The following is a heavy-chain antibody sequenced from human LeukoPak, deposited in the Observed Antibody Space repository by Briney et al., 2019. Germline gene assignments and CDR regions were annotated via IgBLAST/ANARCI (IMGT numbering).Heavy chain of an antibody. CDR1: GFTFSIYA. V-gene: IGHV3-23*01. CDR3: AKAALSAYCGGDCYSSYY. Sequence: GGSLRLSCAASGFTFSIYAMSWIRQAPGKGLEWVSVISDSGGSTYYADSVKGRFTTSRDNSKNTLYLQTNSLRAEDTAVYYCAKAALSAYCGGDCYSSYYWGQGTLVTVSS. D-gene: IGHD2-21*02. J-gene: IGHJ4*02. CDR2: ISDSGGST.